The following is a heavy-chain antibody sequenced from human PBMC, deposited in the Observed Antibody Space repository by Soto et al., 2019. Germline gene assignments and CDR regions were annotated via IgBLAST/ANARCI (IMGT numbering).Heavy chain of an antibody. D-gene: IGHD2-15*01. CDR1: GFTFSSYG. CDR3: AKDLFGYCSGGSCYSWFHYYYYGMDV. CDR2: ISYDGSNK. J-gene: IGHJ6*02. Sequence: QVQLVESGGGVVQPGRSLRLSCAASGFTFSSYGMHWVRQAPGKGLEWVAVISYDGSNKYYADSVKGRFTISRDNSKNTLYLQMNSLRAEDTAVYYCAKDLFGYCSGGSCYSWFHYYYYGMDVWGQGTTVTVSS. V-gene: IGHV3-30*18.